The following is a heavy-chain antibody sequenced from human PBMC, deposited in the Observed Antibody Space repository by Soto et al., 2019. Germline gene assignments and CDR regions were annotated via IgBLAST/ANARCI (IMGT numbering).Heavy chain of an antibody. V-gene: IGHV3-33*01. D-gene: IGHD3-10*01. CDR3: ARDPYVGSGSQFDY. J-gene: IGHJ4*02. CDR1: GFTFSSYG. CDR2: IWYDGSNK. Sequence: QVQLVESGGGVVQPGRSLRLSCAASGFTFSSYGMHWVRQAPGKGLEWVAVIWYDGSNKYYADSVKGRFTISRDNSKNTLYLQMNSLRAEDTAVYYCARDPYVGSGSQFDYWGQGTLVTVSS.